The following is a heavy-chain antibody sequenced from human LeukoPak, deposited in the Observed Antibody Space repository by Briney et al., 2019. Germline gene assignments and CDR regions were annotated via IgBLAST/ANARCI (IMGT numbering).Heavy chain of an antibody. J-gene: IGHJ4*02. Sequence: GDSVKVSCKASGYAFSFYGINWVRQAPGQGLEWMGFISVNNGNTHYAEKFQGRVTMATDTSTSTAYPEVRSLRSDDTAVYYCQRITIFGVVIDFDYWGPGTLVTVSS. CDR2: ISVNNGNT. D-gene: IGHD3-3*01. CDR1: GYAFSFYG. CDR3: QRITIFGVVIDFDY. V-gene: IGHV1-18*01.